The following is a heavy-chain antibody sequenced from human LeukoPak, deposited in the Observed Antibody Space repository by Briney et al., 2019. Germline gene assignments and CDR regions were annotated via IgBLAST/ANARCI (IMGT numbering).Heavy chain of an antibody. Sequence: SQTLSLTCTVSGGSISSGGYYWSWFRQPPGKGLEWIGYIYYSGSTYYNPSLKSRVTISVDTSKNQFSLKLSSVTAADTAVYYCASRSIAAAGRVDYWGQGTLVTVSS. D-gene: IGHD6-13*01. V-gene: IGHV4-30-4*01. J-gene: IGHJ4*02. CDR2: IYYSGST. CDR1: GGSISSGGYY. CDR3: ASRSIAAAGRVDY.